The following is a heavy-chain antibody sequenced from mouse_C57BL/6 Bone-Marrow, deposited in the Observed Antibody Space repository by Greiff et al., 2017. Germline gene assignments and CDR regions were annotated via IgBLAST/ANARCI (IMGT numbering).Heavy chain of an antibody. V-gene: IGHV1-74*01. CDR3: AIEFITTVVADY. CDR1: GFNIKDYY. J-gene: IGHJ2*01. CDR2: IHPSDSDT. Sequence: QVQLQQSGAELVKPGASVKLSCTASGFNIKDYYMHWVKQRPGQGLEWIGRIHPSDSDTNYNQKFKGKATLTVDKSSSTAYMQLSSLTSEDSAVYYCAIEFITTVVADYWGQGTTLTVSS. D-gene: IGHD1-1*01.